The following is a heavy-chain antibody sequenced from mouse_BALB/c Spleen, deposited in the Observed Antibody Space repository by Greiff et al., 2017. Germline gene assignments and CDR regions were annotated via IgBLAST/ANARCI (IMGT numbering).Heavy chain of an antibody. J-gene: IGHJ4*01. D-gene: IGHD2-4*01. CDR3: ARSGLRRDYYAMDY. CDR1: GFTFSSFG. Sequence: EVKLVESGGGLVQPGGSRKLSCAASGFTFSSFGMHWVRQAPEKGLEWVAYISSGSSTIYYAATVKGRFTISRDNPKNTLFLQMTSLRSEDTAMYYCARSGLRRDYYAMDYWGQGTSVTVSS. V-gene: IGHV5-17*02. CDR2: ISSGSSTI.